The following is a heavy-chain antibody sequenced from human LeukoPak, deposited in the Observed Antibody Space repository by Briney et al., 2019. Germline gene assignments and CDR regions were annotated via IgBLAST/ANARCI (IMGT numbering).Heavy chain of an antibody. CDR2: ISGSGGST. Sequence: PGGSLRLSCAASGFTFSSYAMSWVRQAPGKGLERVSTISGSGGSTYYADSVRGRFTISRDNSKNTLSLQMNSLRAEDTAVYYCAKMGPRYFDWSVDFWGQGTLVTVSS. CDR3: AKMGPRYFDWSVDF. CDR1: GFTFSSYA. V-gene: IGHV3-23*01. J-gene: IGHJ4*02. D-gene: IGHD3-9*01.